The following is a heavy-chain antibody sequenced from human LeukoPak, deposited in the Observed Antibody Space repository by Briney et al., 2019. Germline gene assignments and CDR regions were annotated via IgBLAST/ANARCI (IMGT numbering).Heavy chain of an antibody. Sequence: GASVKVSCKASGYTFTGYYMHWVRQAPGQGLEWMGWINPNSGGTNYAQKFQGRVTMTRDTSISTAYMEMSSLTSDDTAVYYCVKGWDSSGYYAFDIWGQGTMVTVSS. D-gene: IGHD3-22*01. V-gene: IGHV1-2*02. CDR3: VKGWDSSGYYAFDI. CDR1: GYTFTGYY. J-gene: IGHJ3*02. CDR2: INPNSGGT.